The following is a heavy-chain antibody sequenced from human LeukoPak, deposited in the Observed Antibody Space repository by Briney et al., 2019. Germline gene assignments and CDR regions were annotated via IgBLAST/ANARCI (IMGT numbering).Heavy chain of an antibody. CDR1: GYSISSGYY. CDR2: IYHSGST. V-gene: IGHV4-38-2*02. Sequence: SETLSLTCTVSGYSISSGYYWGWIRPPPGKGLEWIGSIYHSGSTYYNPSLKSRVTISVDTSKNQFSLKLSSVTAADTAVYYCARDTGSPEYYFDYWGQGTLVTVTS. CDR3: ARDTGSPEYYFDY. J-gene: IGHJ4*02. D-gene: IGHD1-14*01.